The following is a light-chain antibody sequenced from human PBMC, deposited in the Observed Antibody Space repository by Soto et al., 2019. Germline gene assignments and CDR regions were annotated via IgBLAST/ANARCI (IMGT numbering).Light chain of an antibody. CDR2: DNN. Sequence: QSVLTQPPSVSAAPGQKVTISCSGSSSNIGNNYVSWYQHLPGTAPKLLIYDNNRRPSGIPDRFSGSKSGTSATLGITGLQTGDEADYYCGTWDSSLSAGVFGGGTPLTVL. CDR1: SSNIGNNY. J-gene: IGLJ2*01. CDR3: GTWDSSLSAGV. V-gene: IGLV1-51*01.